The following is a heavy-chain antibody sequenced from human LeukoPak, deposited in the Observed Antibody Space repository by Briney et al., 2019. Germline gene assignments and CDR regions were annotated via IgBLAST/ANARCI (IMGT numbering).Heavy chain of an antibody. CDR2: ISYDGSNK. Sequence: GGSLRLSCAASGFTFSSYAMHWVRQAPGKGLEWVAVISYDGSNKYYADSAKGRFTISRDNSKNTLYLQMNSLRAEDTAVYYCARGERTRGPFDYWGQGTLVTVSS. J-gene: IGHJ4*02. V-gene: IGHV3-30*04. CDR1: GFTFSSYA. CDR3: ARGERTRGPFDY.